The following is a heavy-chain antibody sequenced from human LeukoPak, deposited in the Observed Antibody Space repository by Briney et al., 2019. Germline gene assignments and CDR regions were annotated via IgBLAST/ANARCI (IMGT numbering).Heavy chain of an antibody. D-gene: IGHD6-19*01. J-gene: IGHJ4*02. Sequence: SETLSLTCTVSGGSISSSSYYWGWIRQPPGKGLEWIGYIYYSGSTNYNPSLKSRVTISVDTSKNQFSLKLSSVTAADTAVYYCARQVRSGWYDYWGQGTLVTVSS. CDR2: IYYSGST. V-gene: IGHV4-61*05. CDR3: ARQVRSGWYDY. CDR1: GGSISSSSYY.